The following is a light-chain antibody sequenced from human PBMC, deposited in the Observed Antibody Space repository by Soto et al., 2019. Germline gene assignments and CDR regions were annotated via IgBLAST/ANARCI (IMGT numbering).Light chain of an antibody. CDR3: QQYGSSPPT. V-gene: IGKV3-20*01. J-gene: IGKJ1*01. Sequence: EVVMTQSPATLSVSPGERATLSCRASQSVSSNLAWYQQKPGQAPRLLIYASSKRATGIPDRFSGSGSGTDFTLTISRLEPEDFAVYYCQQYGSSPPTFGEGTKV. CDR2: ASS. CDR1: QSVSSN.